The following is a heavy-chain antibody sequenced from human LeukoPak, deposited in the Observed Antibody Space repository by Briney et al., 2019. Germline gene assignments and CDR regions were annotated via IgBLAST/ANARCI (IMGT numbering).Heavy chain of an antibody. CDR1: GFTFSSYE. J-gene: IGHJ6*03. CDR2: ISSSGSTI. CDR3: ARDLPYYYMDV. Sequence: HTGGSLRLSCAASGFTFSSYEMNWVRQAPGKGLEWVSYISSSGSTIYYADSEKGRFTISRDNAKNSLYLQMNSLRAGDTAVYYCARDLPYYYMDVWGKGTTVTVSS. V-gene: IGHV3-48*03.